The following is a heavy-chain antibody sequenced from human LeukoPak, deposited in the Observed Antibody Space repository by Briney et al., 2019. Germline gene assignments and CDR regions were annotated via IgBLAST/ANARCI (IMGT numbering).Heavy chain of an antibody. J-gene: IGHJ6*02. CDR1: GFTFSSYA. D-gene: IGHD4-17*01. CDR2: IIPIFGTA. Sequence: GGSLRLSCAASGFTFSSYAISWVRQAPGQGLEWMGGIIPIFGTANYAQKFQGRVTITADESTSTAYMELSSLRSEDTAVYYCARDKSYGVTTSRYYYYGMDVWGQGTTVTVSS. CDR3: ARDKSYGVTTSRYYYYGMDV. V-gene: IGHV1-69*01.